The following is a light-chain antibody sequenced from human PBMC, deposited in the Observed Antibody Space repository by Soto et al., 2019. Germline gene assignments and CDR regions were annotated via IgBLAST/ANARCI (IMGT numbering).Light chain of an antibody. CDR3: QPSSDPSWT. CDR1: QSISTN. CDR2: ASS. Sequence: DIQMTQSPSSLSASVGDRVTITCRASQSISTNLNWDQQKPGKAPKLLIYASSSLQTGVPSRFTGSRSGKDFTLTISCLQTEDSATYYCQPSSDPSWTFGQGTKVEIK. V-gene: IGKV1-39*01. J-gene: IGKJ1*01.